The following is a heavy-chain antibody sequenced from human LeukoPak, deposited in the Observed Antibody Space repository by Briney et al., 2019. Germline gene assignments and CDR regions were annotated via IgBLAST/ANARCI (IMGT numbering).Heavy chain of an antibody. V-gene: IGHV1-46*01. CDR2: INPIGGTT. CDR1: GHTFTSYY. D-gene: IGHD3-10*01. Sequence: ASVKVSCKASGHTFTSYYIHWVRQAPGQGLEWMGIINPIGGTTDYAQKFQGRVTITADESTSTAYMELSSLRSEDTAVYYCLVTMVRGPVWGQGTLVTVSS. J-gene: IGHJ4*02. CDR3: LVTMVRGPV.